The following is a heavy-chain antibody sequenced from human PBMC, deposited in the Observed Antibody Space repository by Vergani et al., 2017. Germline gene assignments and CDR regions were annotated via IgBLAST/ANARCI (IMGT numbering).Heavy chain of an antibody. Sequence: QVQLQESGPGLVKPSQTLSLTCTVSGGSISSGGYYWSWIRQHPGKGLEWIGYIYYSGSTYYNPSLKSRVTISVDTSKNQFSLKLSSVTAADTAVYYCARVSRNYYDCSRYYYYYYGMDVWGQGTTVTVSS. CDR3: ARVSRNYYDCSRYYYYYYGMDV. D-gene: IGHD3-22*01. V-gene: IGHV4-31*03. J-gene: IGHJ6*02. CDR1: GGSISSGGYY. CDR2: IYYSGST.